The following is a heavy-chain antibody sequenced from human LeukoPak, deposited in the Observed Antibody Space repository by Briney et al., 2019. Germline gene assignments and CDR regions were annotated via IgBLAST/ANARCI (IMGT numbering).Heavy chain of an antibody. V-gene: IGHV3-74*01. Sequence: GGSLRLSCAASGFTFSSYWMHWVRQAPGKGLVWVSRINSDGSSTSYADSVKGRFTISRDNAKNTLYLQMNSLRAEDTALYYCERDQAYYYDSSGYYSGDDAFYIWGQGTMVTVSS. CDR2: INSDGSST. CDR3: ERDQAYYYDSSGYYSGDDAFYI. CDR1: GFTFSSYW. D-gene: IGHD3-22*01. J-gene: IGHJ3*02.